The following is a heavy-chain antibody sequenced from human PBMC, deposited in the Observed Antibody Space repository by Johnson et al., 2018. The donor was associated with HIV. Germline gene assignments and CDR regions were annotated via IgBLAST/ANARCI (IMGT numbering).Heavy chain of an antibody. CDR1: GFTFSSYT. V-gene: IGHV3-30-3*01. CDR2: ISFDGSKE. D-gene: IGHD4-17*01. CDR3: ARVTSPVTTARYGAFDI. Sequence: QLVESGGGVVQPGRSLRLSCAASGFTFSSYTMHWVRQAPGKGLEWVAVISFDGSKEYYVDSVKGRFNLSRDSSKNTLYLQMNSLRAEDTAVYYCARVTSPVTTARYGAFDIWGQGTMVTVSS. J-gene: IGHJ3*02.